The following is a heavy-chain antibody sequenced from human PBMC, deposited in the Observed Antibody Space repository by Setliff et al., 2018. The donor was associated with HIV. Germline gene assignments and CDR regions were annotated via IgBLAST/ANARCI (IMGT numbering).Heavy chain of an antibody. CDR3: ARVPYNFWSGYPLDY. J-gene: IGHJ4*02. CDR2: ISAYHGNT. Sequence: ASVKVSCKASGYTFTSYGITWVRQAPGQGLEWMGWISAYHGNTTYAQKLQGRVTMTTDTPTSTAYMELRSLRSDDTAVYYCARVPYNFWSGYPLDYWGQGTRVTVSS. V-gene: IGHV1-18*01. CDR1: GYTFTSYG. D-gene: IGHD3-3*01.